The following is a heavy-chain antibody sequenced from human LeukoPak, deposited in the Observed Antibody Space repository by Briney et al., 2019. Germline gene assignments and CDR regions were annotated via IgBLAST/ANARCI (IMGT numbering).Heavy chain of an antibody. J-gene: IGHJ4*02. Sequence: GESLKISCKGSGYSFTSYWIGWVRQMPGKGLEWMGIIYPGDSDTRYSPSFQGQVTISADKSIGTAYLQWSSLKASDTAMYYCARRQYDSSGYYLFDYWGQGTLVTVSS. CDR1: GYSFTSYW. D-gene: IGHD3-22*01. CDR3: ARRQYDSSGYYLFDY. V-gene: IGHV5-51*01. CDR2: IYPGDSDT.